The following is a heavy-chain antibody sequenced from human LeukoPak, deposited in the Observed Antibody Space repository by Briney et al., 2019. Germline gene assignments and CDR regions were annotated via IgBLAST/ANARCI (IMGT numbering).Heavy chain of an antibody. CDR2: ISSSSSYI. D-gene: IGHD2-2*01. J-gene: IGHJ3*02. CDR1: GFTFSSYS. V-gene: IGHV3-21*01. Sequence: GGSLRLSCAASGFTFSSYSMNWVRQAPGKGLEWVSSISSSSSYIYYADSVKGRFTISRDNSKNTLYLQMNSLRAEDTAVYYCARVRSEYQLPENAFDIWGQGTMVTVSS. CDR3: ARVRSEYQLPENAFDI.